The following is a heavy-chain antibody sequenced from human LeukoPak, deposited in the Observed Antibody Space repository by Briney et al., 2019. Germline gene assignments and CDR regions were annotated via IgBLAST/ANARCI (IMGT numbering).Heavy chain of an antibody. D-gene: IGHD3-22*01. CDR1: GDSISGFY. CDR2: IYYSGST. V-gene: IGHV4-59*01. Sequence: SETLSLTCTVSGDSISGFYWSWIRQPPGKGLEWIGHIYYSGSTNYNPSLRSRVTISVDTSKNQFSLNLSSVTAADTAVYYCARESYYYDSSGYYYMWFDPWGQGTLVTVSS. J-gene: IGHJ5*02. CDR3: ARESYYYDSSGYYYMWFDP.